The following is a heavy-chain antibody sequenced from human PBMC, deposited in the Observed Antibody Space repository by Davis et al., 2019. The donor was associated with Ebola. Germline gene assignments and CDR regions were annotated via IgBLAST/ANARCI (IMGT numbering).Heavy chain of an antibody. CDR1: AGSVSSGSYY. V-gene: IGHV4-61*01. CDR3: ARQRRDGYSDFDY. J-gene: IGHJ4*02. Sequence: MPSETLSLTCTVSAGSVSSGSYYWSWIRQPPGKGLEWIGYIYYSGSTNYNPSLKSRVTISVDTSTSQFSLKLRSVTAADTAVYYCARQRRDGYSDFDYWGLGTLVTVSS. D-gene: IGHD5-24*01. CDR2: IYYSGST.